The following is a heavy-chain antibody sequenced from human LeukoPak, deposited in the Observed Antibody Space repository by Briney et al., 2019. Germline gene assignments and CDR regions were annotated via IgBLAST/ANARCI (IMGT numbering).Heavy chain of an antibody. CDR1: GFTFSSYA. V-gene: IGHV3-23*01. CDR2: ISGGGGST. J-gene: IGHJ4*02. Sequence: GGSLRLSCAASGFTFSSYAMSWVRQAPGKGLEWVSAISGGGGSTYYADAVKGGVTISTDNSKNTLYLQMSSLRAEDTAVYYCAKGDGILWFGESNFDYWGQGTLVTVSS. CDR3: AKGDGILWFGESNFDY. D-gene: IGHD3-10*01.